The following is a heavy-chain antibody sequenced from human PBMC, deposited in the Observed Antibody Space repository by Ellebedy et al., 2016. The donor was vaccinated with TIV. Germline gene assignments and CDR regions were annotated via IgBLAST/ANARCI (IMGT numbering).Heavy chain of an antibody. V-gene: IGHV1-24*01. CDR3: STDRGDGYNFYY. CDR1: GFTLSDLS. CDR2: SDPEDGET. Sequence: AASVKVSCKVSGFTLSDLSVHWVRQAPGKGLEWMGGSDPEDGETIYAQKLQGRVTMTEDTSTDTAYMELSSLTSEETAVYFCSTDRGDGYNFYYWGQGTLVTVSS. J-gene: IGHJ4*02. D-gene: IGHD5-24*01.